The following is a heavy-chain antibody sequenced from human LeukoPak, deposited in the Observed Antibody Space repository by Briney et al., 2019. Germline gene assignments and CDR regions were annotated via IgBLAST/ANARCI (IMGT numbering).Heavy chain of an antibody. V-gene: IGHV3-33*08. CDR2: IWYDGSNK. CDR1: GFSFSSYA. D-gene: IGHD6-13*01. CDR3: ATGSSSSGY. J-gene: IGHJ4*02. Sequence: GGSLRLSCTASGFSFSSYAMSWVRQAPGKGLEWVAVIWYDGSNKYYADSVKGRFTISRDNSKNTLYLQMNSLRAEDTAVYYCATGSSSSGYWGQGTLVTVSS.